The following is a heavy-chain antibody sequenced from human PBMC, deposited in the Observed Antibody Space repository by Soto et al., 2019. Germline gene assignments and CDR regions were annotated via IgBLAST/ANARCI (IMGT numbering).Heavy chain of an antibody. CDR2: ISHLENT. V-gene: IGHV4-30-2*06. CDR1: GASISYGGFS. Sequence: SETLSLTCIVSGASISYGGFSWSWIRQSPGKGLEWIGYISHLENTYLHPSFKSRLTMSIDRTRNQFSLKLSSVTAADMAVYYCARGGGYDSFDYWGQGVLVTVSS. CDR3: ARGGGYDSFDY. D-gene: IGHD5-12*01. J-gene: IGHJ4*02.